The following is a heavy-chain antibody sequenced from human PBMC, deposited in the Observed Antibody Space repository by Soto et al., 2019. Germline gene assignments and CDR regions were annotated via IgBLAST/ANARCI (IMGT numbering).Heavy chain of an antibody. V-gene: IGHV1-69*01. D-gene: IGHD4-17*01. Sequence: QVHLVQCGAEVKKSGSSVRVSCTASGGSFSNDAISWVRQAPGQGLEWLGRIIPFFGTPDYSQSFRDRLTITADESSGAAYMDLRSLSSDDTAVYYCARKVVTVTTVGYFDFWGQGTLVTVSS. CDR1: GGSFSNDA. CDR3: ARKVVTVTTVGYFDF. J-gene: IGHJ4*02. CDR2: IIPFFGTP.